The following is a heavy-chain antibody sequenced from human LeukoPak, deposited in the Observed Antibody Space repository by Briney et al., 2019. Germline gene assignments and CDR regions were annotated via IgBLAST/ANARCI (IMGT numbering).Heavy chain of an antibody. Sequence: GGSLRLSCAASGFTVSSNYMNWVRQAPGKGLEWVSVIYSGGSTYYADSVKGRFTISRDNSKNIVFLQMNDLRTEDTAFYYCTRDSANYHFAYWGQGALVTVSS. CDR3: TRDSANYHFAY. V-gene: IGHV3-66*01. J-gene: IGHJ4*02. CDR2: IYSGGST. D-gene: IGHD4/OR15-4a*01. CDR1: GFTVSSNY.